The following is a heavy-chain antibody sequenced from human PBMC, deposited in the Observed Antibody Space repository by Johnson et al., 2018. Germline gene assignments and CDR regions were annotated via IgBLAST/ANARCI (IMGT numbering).Heavy chain of an antibody. CDR1: GFTFSNYA. CDR3: AREIDGFDI. V-gene: IGHV3-30-3*01. Sequence: QVQLVQSGGGVVQPGRSLRLSCAASGFTFSNYAMHWVRQAPGKGLEWMALISYDGSNKYYADSVKGRFTISRDNSKNTLYLQMNSLRAEDTAVYYFAREIDGFDIWGQGTMVTASS. J-gene: IGHJ3*02. CDR2: ISYDGSNK.